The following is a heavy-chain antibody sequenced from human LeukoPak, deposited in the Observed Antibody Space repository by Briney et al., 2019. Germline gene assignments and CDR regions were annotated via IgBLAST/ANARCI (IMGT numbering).Heavy chain of an antibody. CDR3: VRTPPNWGADF. J-gene: IGHJ4*02. CDR1: GYTFTSYD. V-gene: IGHV1-8*01. D-gene: IGHD7-27*01. Sequence: ASVKVSCKASGYTFTSYDINWMRQATGQGLEWMGWMSPNSGNTGYAQKFQGRVTMTRDTSTGTAYLELSSLRSEDSAVYYCVRTPPNWGADFWGQGTLVTVSS. CDR2: MSPNSGNT.